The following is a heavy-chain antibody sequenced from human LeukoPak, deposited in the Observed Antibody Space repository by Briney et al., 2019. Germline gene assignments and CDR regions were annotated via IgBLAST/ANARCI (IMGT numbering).Heavy chain of an antibody. CDR1: GGSFSGYY. V-gene: IGHV4-34*01. D-gene: IGHD6-19*01. Sequence: SETLSLTCAVYGGSFSGYYWSWLRQPPGKGLEWLGEINHSGSTNYNPSLKSRVTISVDTSKNQFSLKLSSVTAADTAVYYCASARRVPLNWFDPWGQGTLVTVSS. CDR3: ASARRVPLNWFDP. J-gene: IGHJ5*02. CDR2: INHSGST.